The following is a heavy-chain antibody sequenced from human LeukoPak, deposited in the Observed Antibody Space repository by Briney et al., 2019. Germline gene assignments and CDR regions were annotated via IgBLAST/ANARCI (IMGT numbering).Heavy chain of an antibody. V-gene: IGHV3-23*01. J-gene: IGHJ4*02. Sequence: SGGSLRLSCAASGFTFSSYAMTWVRQAPGKGLEWVSAITGSGGSTYHADSVKGRFTISRDKSKNTLYLQMDSLRAEDTAVYYCAKGSGGSRPYYFDYWGQGTLVTVSS. CDR2: ITGSGGST. D-gene: IGHD2-15*01. CDR1: GFTFSSYA. CDR3: AKGSGGSRPYYFDY.